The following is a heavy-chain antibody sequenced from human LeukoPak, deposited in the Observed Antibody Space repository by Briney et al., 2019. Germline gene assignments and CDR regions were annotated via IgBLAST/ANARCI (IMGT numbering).Heavy chain of an antibody. CDR2: IGAAGAHT. J-gene: IGHJ3*02. V-gene: IGHV3-64*02. D-gene: IGHD1-14*01. Sequence: GGSLRLSCAASGFRFSYHDMHWVRQAPGKGLEFVSSIGAAGAHTFYADSVKGIFNISRDNFQSTMYLQMDGLRPEDSAVYYCARELGGTKTGGFDIWGQGTVVTVSS. CDR3: ARELGGTKTGGFDI. CDR1: GFRFSYHD.